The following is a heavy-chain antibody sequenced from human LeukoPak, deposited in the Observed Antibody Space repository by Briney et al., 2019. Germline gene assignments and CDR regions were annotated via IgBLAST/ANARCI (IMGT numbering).Heavy chain of an antibody. J-gene: IGHJ4*02. CDR3: AAELYSGTYGRCCSFAF. CDR1: GFTFSNSA. CDR2: IIVGSGRT. Sequence: SVKVSCTASGFTFSNSAIQWVRQARGQRLEWIGWIIVGSGRTHYAQNLQERLTITRDMSTNTAYMELSSLRSEDTAVYYCAAELYSGTYGRCCSFAFWGQGTPVTVSS. V-gene: IGHV1-58*02. D-gene: IGHD1-26*01.